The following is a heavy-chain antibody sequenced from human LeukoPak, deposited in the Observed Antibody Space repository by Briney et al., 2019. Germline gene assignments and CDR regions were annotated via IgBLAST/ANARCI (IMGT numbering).Heavy chain of an antibody. CDR2: ISNSGSTI. J-gene: IGHJ3*02. V-gene: IGHV3-11*04. Sequence: GGSLRLSCAASGFTFSDYYMSWIRQAPGKGLEWVSYISNSGSTIYYADSVKGRFFISRDNAKNTLYLQMNSLRAEDTAVYYCAREDNDAFDIWGQGTMVTVSS. CDR1: GFTFSDYY. CDR3: AREDNDAFDI.